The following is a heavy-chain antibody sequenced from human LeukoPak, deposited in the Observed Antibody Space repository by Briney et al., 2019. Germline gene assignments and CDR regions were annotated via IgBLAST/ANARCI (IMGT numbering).Heavy chain of an antibody. J-gene: IGHJ4*02. CDR1: GYTFTSYG. Sequence: ASVKVSCKASGYTFTSYGISWVRRAPGQGLEWMGWISAYNGNTNYAQKLQGRVTMTTDTSTSTAYMELRSLRSDDTAVYYCARGALLRLGELSLGQYDYWGQGTLVTVSS. CDR2: ISAYNGNT. V-gene: IGHV1-18*04. CDR3: ARGALLRLGELSLGQYDY. D-gene: IGHD3-16*02.